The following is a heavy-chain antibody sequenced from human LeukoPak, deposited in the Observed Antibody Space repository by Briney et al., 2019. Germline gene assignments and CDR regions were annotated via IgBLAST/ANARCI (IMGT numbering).Heavy chain of an antibody. CDR2: ISTDRSST. Sequence: PGGSLRLSCTASGFTLSNYWVHWVRQAPGKGLVWVSRISTDRSSTNYADSVRGRFTISRDNAENTLYLQMNRQRAEDTAVYYCVTSSHYPYEWGQGTLVTVSS. V-gene: IGHV3-74*01. CDR1: GFTLSNYW. J-gene: IGHJ4*02. D-gene: IGHD3-3*01. CDR3: VTSSHYPYE.